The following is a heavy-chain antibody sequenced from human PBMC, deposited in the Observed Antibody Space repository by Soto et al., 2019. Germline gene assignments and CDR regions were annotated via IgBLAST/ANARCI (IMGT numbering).Heavy chain of an antibody. J-gene: IGHJ3*02. CDR2: INPNSVGT. CDR1: GYTFTGHY. D-gene: IGHD3-10*01. Sequence: ASVKVACKASGYTFTGHYMHWVRQAPGQGLEWMGWINPNSVGTNYAQKFQGRVTMTRDTSISTAYMELSRLRSDDTAVYYCAREPMVRAAHGFDIWGQGTMVTVS. CDR3: AREPMVRAAHGFDI. V-gene: IGHV1-2*02.